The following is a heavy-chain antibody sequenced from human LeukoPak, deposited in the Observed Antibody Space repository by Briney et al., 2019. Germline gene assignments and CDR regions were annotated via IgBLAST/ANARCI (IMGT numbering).Heavy chain of an antibody. CDR2: MNQDGSEK. D-gene: IGHD3-16*01. CDR3: ASTLGY. Sequence: GGSLRLSCAASGFIFGSYWMSWVRQAPGKRLEWVANMNQDGSEKYYVDSVKGRFTISRDNAKNSLYLQMNSLRAEDTAVYYCASTLGYWGQGTLVTVSS. CDR1: GFIFGSYW. V-gene: IGHV3-7*01. J-gene: IGHJ4*02.